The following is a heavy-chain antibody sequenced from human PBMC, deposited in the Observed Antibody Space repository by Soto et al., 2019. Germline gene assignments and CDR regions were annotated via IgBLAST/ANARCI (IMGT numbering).Heavy chain of an antibody. Sequence: GGSLRLSCAASGFTFSSYAMSWVRQAPGKGLEWVSGIGGSGGSTYYADSVKGRFTISRDNSKNTLYLQMNSLRAEDTAVYYCAKGGRYFDWLLTYWGQGTLVTVSS. CDR3: AKGGRYFDWLLTY. CDR2: IGGSGGST. J-gene: IGHJ4*02. CDR1: GFTFSSYA. V-gene: IGHV3-23*01. D-gene: IGHD3-9*01.